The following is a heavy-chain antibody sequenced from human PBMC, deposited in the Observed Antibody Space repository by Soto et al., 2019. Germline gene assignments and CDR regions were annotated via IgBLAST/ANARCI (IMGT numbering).Heavy chain of an antibody. Sequence: EVQLLESGGGLVQPGGSLSLSCAASGFTFSSYAMSWVRQAPGKGLEWVSAISGSGGSTYYADSVKGRFTISRDNSKNTLYLQMSSLRAEDTAVYYCAKDMYSSSWYFYYYSMDVWGQGTTVTVSS. J-gene: IGHJ6*02. D-gene: IGHD6-13*01. CDR3: AKDMYSSSWYFYYYSMDV. V-gene: IGHV3-23*01. CDR2: ISGSGGST. CDR1: GFTFSSYA.